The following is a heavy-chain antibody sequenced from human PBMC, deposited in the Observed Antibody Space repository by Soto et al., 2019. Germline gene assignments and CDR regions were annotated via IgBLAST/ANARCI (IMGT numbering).Heavy chain of an antibody. CDR2: IYYSGST. Sequence: SETLCLTCTVSGGSISSYYWSWIRQPPGKGLEWIGYIYYSGSTNYNPSLKSRVTISVDTSKNQFSLKLSSVTAADTAVYYCARERVVPAGNWFDPWGQGTLVTVSS. J-gene: IGHJ5*02. CDR1: GGSISSYY. CDR3: ARERVVPAGNWFDP. D-gene: IGHD2-2*01. V-gene: IGHV4-59*01.